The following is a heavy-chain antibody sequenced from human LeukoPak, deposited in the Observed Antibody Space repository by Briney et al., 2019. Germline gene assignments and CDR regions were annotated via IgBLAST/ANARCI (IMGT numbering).Heavy chain of an antibody. D-gene: IGHD6-13*01. V-gene: IGHV1-2*02. Sequence: ASVKVSCKASGYTFMHWVRQAPGQGLEWMGWINPNSGGTNYAQKFQGRVTMTRDTSISTAYMELSRLRSDDTAVYYCARDFARSSSWTFAPWGQGTLVTVS. CDR2: INPNSGGT. CDR3: ARDFARSSSWTFAP. CDR1: GYTF. J-gene: IGHJ5*02.